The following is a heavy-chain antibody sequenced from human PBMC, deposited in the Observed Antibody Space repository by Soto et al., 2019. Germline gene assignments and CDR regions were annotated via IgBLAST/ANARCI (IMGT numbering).Heavy chain of an antibody. Sequence: QVQLVQSGAEVKKPGSSVKVSCKASGGTLSRSAFSWVRQAPGQGLEWMGGIIPIFDSATYAKNFQGSVTITADESTSTAYMELRSLRSEDTAVYYCERGEEITFGGVIVWGQGTLVTVSS. D-gene: IGHD3-16*02. CDR2: IIPIFDSA. J-gene: IGHJ4*02. CDR1: GGTLSRSA. CDR3: ERGEEITFGGVIV. V-gene: IGHV1-69*12.